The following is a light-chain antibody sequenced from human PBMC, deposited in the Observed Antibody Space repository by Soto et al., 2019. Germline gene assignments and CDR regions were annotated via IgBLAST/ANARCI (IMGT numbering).Light chain of an antibody. J-gene: IGKJ5*01. V-gene: IGKV3D-20*01. CDR1: QSVSSSY. CDR2: DAS. CDR3: QQFGSSPLT. Sequence: DIVSTQSPATLSLSPGDRATLSCGASQSVSSSYLAWFQQRPGLAPRLLIYDASSRATGIPDRFSGSGSGTDFTLTISRLEPEDFAMYYCQQFGSSPLTFGQGTRLEIK.